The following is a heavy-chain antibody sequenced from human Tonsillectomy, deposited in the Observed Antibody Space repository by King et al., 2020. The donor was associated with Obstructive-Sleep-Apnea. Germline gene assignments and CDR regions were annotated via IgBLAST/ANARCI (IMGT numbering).Heavy chain of an antibody. D-gene: IGHD6-19*01. CDR3: VKEDDYSSGRPLDH. CDR1: GFTFKDYN. V-gene: IGHV3-43*01. CDR2: ISWNGGNT. Sequence: VQLVESGGAVVQPGGSLRLSCSVSGFTFKDYNLHWVRQAPGKGLEWVSLISWNGGNTYYADFVRGRFTISKDSSKNFLFLQMNGLTTEDTALYYCVKEDDYSSGRPLDHWGHGTLVTVSS. J-gene: IGHJ4*01.